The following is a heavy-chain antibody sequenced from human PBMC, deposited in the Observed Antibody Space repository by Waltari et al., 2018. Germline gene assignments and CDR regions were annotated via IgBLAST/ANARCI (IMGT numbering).Heavy chain of an antibody. V-gene: IGHV4-59*01. CDR1: GVSISSYY. CDR3: ARDVSYDFWSGYYTSGWFDP. J-gene: IGHJ5*02. Sequence: QVQLQESGPGLVKPSETLSLTCTVSGVSISSYYWSWIRQPPGKGLEWIGYIYYSGSTNYNPSLRSRVTISVDTSKNQFSLKLSSVTAADTAVYYCARDVSYDFWSGYYTSGWFDPWGQGTLVTVSS. D-gene: IGHD3-3*01. CDR2: IYYSGST.